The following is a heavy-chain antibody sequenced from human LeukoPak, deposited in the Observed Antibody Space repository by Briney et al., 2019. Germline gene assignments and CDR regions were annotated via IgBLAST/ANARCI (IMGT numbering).Heavy chain of an antibody. Sequence: ASVKVSCKASGYTFTSYGISWVRQAPGQGLEWMGWISAYNGNTNYAQKLQGRVTMTTDTSTRTAYMELRSLRSDDTAVYYCARDGYYDSSGYYGNSDYWGQGTLVTVSS. CDR2: ISAYNGNT. CDR1: GYTFTSYG. V-gene: IGHV1-18*01. CDR3: ARDGYYDSSGYYGNSDY. J-gene: IGHJ4*02. D-gene: IGHD3-22*01.